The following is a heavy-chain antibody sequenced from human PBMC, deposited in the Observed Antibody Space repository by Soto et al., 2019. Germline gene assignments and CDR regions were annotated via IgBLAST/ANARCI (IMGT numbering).Heavy chain of an antibody. D-gene: IGHD2-2*01. J-gene: IGHJ5*02. CDR2: ISLYSDGT. CDR1: GYTFSNYG. V-gene: IGHV1-18*01. Sequence: ASVKVSCKTSGYTFSNYGITWVRRAPGQPLEWLGWISLYSDGTNYAQKFQGRVSMTTDTSTTTAYMELRSLRSDDTAVYYCARVVPGAAAWFGPWGQGTLVTVYS. CDR3: ARVVPGAAAWFGP.